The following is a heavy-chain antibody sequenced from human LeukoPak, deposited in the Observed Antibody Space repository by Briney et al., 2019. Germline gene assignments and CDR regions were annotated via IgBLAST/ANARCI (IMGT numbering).Heavy chain of an antibody. D-gene: IGHD3-22*01. J-gene: IGHJ4*02. CDR2: INPNSGGT. CDR1: GYTFTGYY. CDR3: ARATNYYDSSGYNY. V-gene: IGHV1-2*06. Sequence: GASVKVSCKASGYTFTGYYMHWVRQAPGQGLEWMGRINPNSGGTNYAQKFQGRVTMTRDTSISTAYMELSRQRSDDTAVYYCARATNYYDSSGYNYWGQGTLVTVSS.